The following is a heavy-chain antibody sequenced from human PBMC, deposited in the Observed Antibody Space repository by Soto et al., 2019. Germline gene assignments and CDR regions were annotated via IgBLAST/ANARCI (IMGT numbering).Heavy chain of an antibody. CDR1: GFTFGSYA. D-gene: IGHD2-2*01. Sequence: GGSLRLACAASGFTFGSYAMIWVRQAPGEGLEWVSAISGRGDSSYYADSVKGRFTISRDNSKNTLYLQMNSLRAEDTAVYYCANAYCSSTSCRAEYFQHWGQGTLVTVSS. CDR3: ANAYCSSTSCRAEYFQH. V-gene: IGHV3-23*01. J-gene: IGHJ1*01. CDR2: ISGRGDSS.